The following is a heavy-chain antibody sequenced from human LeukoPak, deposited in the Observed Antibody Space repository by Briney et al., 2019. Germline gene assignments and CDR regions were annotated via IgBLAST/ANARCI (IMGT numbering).Heavy chain of an antibody. V-gene: IGHV4-61*01. CDR2: IYYSGST. CDR3: ARALGYYDSSGRYFDY. Sequence: SETLSLTCTVSGGSVSSGSYYWSWIRQPPGKGLEWIGYIYYSGSTNYNPSLKSRVTISVDTSKNQFSLKLSSVTAADTAVYYCARALGYYDSSGRYFDYWGQGTLVTVSS. CDR1: GGSVSSGSYY. J-gene: IGHJ4*02. D-gene: IGHD3-22*01.